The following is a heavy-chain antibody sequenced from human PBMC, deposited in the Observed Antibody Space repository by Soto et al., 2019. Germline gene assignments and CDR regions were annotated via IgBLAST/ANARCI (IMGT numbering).Heavy chain of an antibody. D-gene: IGHD1-1*01. CDR3: ARGRYGDY. CDR2: ISAHNGNT. V-gene: IGHV1-18*01. CDR1: GYAFTTYG. Sequence: QVHLVQSGAEVKKPGASVKVSCQGSGYAFTTYGITWVRQAPGQGLEWMGWISAHNGNTNYAQKLQGRVTVTRDTSTSTAYMELRSMRYVDTAVSYCARGRYGDYWGQGDLVTVSS. J-gene: IGHJ4*02.